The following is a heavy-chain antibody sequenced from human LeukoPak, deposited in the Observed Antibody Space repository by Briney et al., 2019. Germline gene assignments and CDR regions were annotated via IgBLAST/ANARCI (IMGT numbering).Heavy chain of an antibody. CDR1: GGTFSSYA. CDR3: ARGAYLAGAGPPGPP. D-gene: IGHD6-19*01. J-gene: IGHJ5*02. CDR2: IIPILGIA. Sequence: ASVKVSCKASGGTFSSYAISWVRQAPGQGLEWMGRIIPILGIANYAQKFQGRVTITADKSTSTAYMELSSLRSEDTAVYYCARGAYLAGAGPPGPPWGQGTLVTVSS. V-gene: IGHV1-69*04.